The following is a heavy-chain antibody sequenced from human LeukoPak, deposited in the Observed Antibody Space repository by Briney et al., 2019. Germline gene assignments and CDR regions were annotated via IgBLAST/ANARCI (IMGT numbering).Heavy chain of an antibody. Sequence: ASVKVSCKASGYTFTSYYMHWVRQAPGQGLEWMGIINPSGGSTSYAQKFQGRVTMTRDTSTSTVYMELSSLRSEDTAVYYCARDLPGIAVADYYFDYWGQGTLVTVSS. V-gene: IGHV1-46*01. CDR2: INPSGGST. CDR3: ARDLPGIAVADYYFDY. CDR1: GYTFTSYY. J-gene: IGHJ4*02. D-gene: IGHD6-19*01.